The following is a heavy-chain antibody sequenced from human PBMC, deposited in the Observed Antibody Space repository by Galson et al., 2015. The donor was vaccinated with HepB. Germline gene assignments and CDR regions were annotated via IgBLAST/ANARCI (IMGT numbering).Heavy chain of an antibody. CDR3: ARGYDFWNTHSLQHYFDY. D-gene: IGHD3-3*01. CDR1: GDSIAGGGYH. J-gene: IGHJ4*02. Sequence: LSLTCSVSGDSIAGGGYHWTWIRQHAEKGLEYIGYIYHSGPTYFSPSLHGRVSMSIDTSQSQFSLQLSHVTAADAAVYYCARGYDFWNTHSLQHYFDYWGQGILVTVSS. V-gene: IGHV4-31*03. CDR2: IYHSGPT.